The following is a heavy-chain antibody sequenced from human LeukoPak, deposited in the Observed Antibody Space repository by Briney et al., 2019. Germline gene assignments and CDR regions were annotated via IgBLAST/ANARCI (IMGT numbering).Heavy chain of an antibody. J-gene: IGHJ4*02. Sequence: GGSLRLSCAASGFTFSSYGMYWVRQAPGKGLEWVAFTRYDGSNKYYADSVKGRFTISRDNSKNTLYLKMNSLRAEDTAVYYCARGMGIAAAGDDYWGQGTLVTVSS. CDR1: GFTFSSYG. CDR3: ARGMGIAAAGDDY. CDR2: TRYDGSNK. V-gene: IGHV3-30*02. D-gene: IGHD6-13*01.